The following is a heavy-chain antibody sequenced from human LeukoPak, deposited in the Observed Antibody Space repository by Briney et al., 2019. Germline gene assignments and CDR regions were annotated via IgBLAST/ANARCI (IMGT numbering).Heavy chain of an antibody. CDR1: GFTFSSYE. CDR3: VRVRNDWYVDH. CDR2: TRNKASSYTT. D-gene: IGHD1-1*01. J-gene: IGHJ4*02. V-gene: IGHV3-72*01. Sequence: PGGSLRLSCAASGFTFSSYEMNWVRQAPGKGLEWVGRTRNKASSYTTEYAASVKGRFTISRDDSEDSLYPQMNSLKTEDTAFYYCVRVRNDWYVDHWGQGTLVTVSS.